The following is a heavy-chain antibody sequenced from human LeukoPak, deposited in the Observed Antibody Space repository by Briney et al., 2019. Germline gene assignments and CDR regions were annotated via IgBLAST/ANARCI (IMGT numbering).Heavy chain of an antibody. V-gene: IGHV4-59*01. J-gene: IGHJ4*02. Sequence: PSETLSLTCTVSGGSISSYYWSWIRQPPGKGLEWIGYNYYSGSTNYNPSLKSRVTISVDTSKNQFSLKLSSVTAADTAVYYCARDRYSYGLFDYWGQGTLVTVSS. CDR2: NYYSGST. CDR1: GGSISSYY. D-gene: IGHD5-18*01. CDR3: ARDRYSYGLFDY.